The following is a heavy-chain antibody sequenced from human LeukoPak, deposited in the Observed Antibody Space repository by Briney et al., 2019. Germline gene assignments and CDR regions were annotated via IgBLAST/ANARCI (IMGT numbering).Heavy chain of an antibody. V-gene: IGHV4-39*01. Sequence: PSETLSLTCTVSGGSISSSSYYWGWIRQPPGKGLEWIGSIYYSGSTYYNPPLKSRVTISVDTSKNQFSLKLSSVTAADTAVYYCARAQTGTTYYYYMDVWGKGTTVTVPS. CDR3: ARAQTGTTYYYYMDV. CDR1: GGSISSSSYY. CDR2: IYYSGST. D-gene: IGHD1-7*01. J-gene: IGHJ6*03.